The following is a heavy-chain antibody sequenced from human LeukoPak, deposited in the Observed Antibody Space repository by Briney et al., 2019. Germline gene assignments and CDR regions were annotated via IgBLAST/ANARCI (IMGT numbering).Heavy chain of an antibody. CDR3: AREDSIDY. CDR2: ISSSSSYV. V-gene: IGHV3-21*01. Sequence: GGSLRLSCAASGFTLSSYAMNWVRQAPGKGLEWVSSISSSSSYVYYADSVKGRFTISRDNAKNSLYLQMNSLRAEDTAVYYCAREDSIDYWGQGTLVTVSS. CDR1: GFTLSSYA. J-gene: IGHJ4*02.